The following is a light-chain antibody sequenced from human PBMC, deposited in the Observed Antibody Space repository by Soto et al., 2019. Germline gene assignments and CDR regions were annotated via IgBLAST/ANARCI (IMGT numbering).Light chain of an antibody. Sequence: EIVLTQSPATLSLSPGERATLSCRASQSVSSYLAWYQQKPGQAPRLLIYDASNSATGIPARFSGSGSGTDFTLTISILEPEDFAVYYCQQRSNWPRTFGQVTKVEIK. V-gene: IGKV3-11*01. CDR1: QSVSSY. CDR2: DAS. J-gene: IGKJ1*01. CDR3: QQRSNWPRT.